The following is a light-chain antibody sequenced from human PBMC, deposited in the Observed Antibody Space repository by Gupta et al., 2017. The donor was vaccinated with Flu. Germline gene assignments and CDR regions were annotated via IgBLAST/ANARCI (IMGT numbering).Light chain of an antibody. CDR1: RSVSNY. CDR3: QQANSFPIT. CDR2: AAS. J-gene: IGKJ5*01. V-gene: IGKV1-12*01. Sequence: DIQMTQSPSSVSASVGDRVTITCRASRSVSNYVAWYQEKPGKAPNLLIYAASSLQSGVPSRFSGSGSGTEFTLTIRSLQPEDFATYYCQQANSFPITFGQGTRLDIK.